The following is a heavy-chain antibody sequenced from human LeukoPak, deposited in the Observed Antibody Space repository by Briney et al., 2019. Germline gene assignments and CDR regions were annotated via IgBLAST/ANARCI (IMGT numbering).Heavy chain of an antibody. CDR2: TKPKSDDT. J-gene: IGHJ6*02. D-gene: IGHD3-16*01. CDR1: GYSFNVYY. CDR3: ARVDEGGHFSYYGMDA. V-gene: IGHV1-2*02. Sequence: ASVKVSCEASGYSFNVYYIHWVRQAPGQGLEWMGWTKPKSDDTNYGQNFQGRVTMTRDTSISTAYMELSGLRSDDTAVYYCARVDEGGHFSYYGMDAWGQGTTVTVSS.